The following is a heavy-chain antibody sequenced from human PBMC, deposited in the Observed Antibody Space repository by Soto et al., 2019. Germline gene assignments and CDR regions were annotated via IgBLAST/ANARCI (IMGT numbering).Heavy chain of an antibody. J-gene: IGHJ3*01. D-gene: IGHD6-6*01. Sequence: ASVKVSCKASGYTFTDYYIQWVRQAPGQGLEWMGIINPSGGGTIYPQKFQGRVTMTRDTSTSTVYMDLSSLTYDDTAVFYCARTLSIVSRRDAFAVRGQGTMVTVSS. CDR1: GYTFTDYY. V-gene: IGHV1-46*01. CDR3: ARTLSIVSRRDAFAV. CDR2: INPSGGGT.